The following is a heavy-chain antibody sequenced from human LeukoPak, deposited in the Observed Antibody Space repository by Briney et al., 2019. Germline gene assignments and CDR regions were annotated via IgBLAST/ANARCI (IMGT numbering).Heavy chain of an antibody. CDR2: INHSGST. D-gene: IGHD3-10*01. CDR3: ARRRGATSFFDY. J-gene: IGHJ4*02. V-gene: IGHV4-34*01. CDR1: GGSFSGYY. Sequence: SETLSLTCVAYGGSFSGYYWSWIRQPPGKGLEWIGEINHSGSTNYNPSLKSRVTISVDTSKNQFSLKLSSVTAADTAVYYCARRRGATSFFDYWGQGTLVTVSS.